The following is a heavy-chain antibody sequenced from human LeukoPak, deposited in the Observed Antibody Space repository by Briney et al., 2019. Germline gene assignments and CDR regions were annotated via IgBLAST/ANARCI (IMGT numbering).Heavy chain of an antibody. V-gene: IGHV3-30*02. CDR1: GFTFTAYA. Sequence: GGSLRLSCAASGFTFTAYAMHWVRQAPGKGLEWVAFIQYDGSNKYYADSVKGRFTISRDNSKSTLSLQMDSLRAEDTAVYYCATEYGDHKFDYWGQGTLVTVSS. D-gene: IGHD4-17*01. J-gene: IGHJ4*02. CDR2: IQYDGSNK. CDR3: ATEYGDHKFDY.